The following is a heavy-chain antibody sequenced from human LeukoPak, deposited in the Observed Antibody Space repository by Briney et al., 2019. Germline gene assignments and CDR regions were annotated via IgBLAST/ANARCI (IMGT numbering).Heavy chain of an antibody. CDR3: AKQVGTGTPSFSGMDV. CDR1: GFTFSGFG. V-gene: IGHV3-48*01. D-gene: IGHD6-13*01. CDR2: ISSTSRTI. Sequence: GGSLRLSCAASGFTFSGFGMNWVRQAPGRGLECVSYISSTSRTIYYADSVKGRFTISRDNAKNSLYLQMNSLRVEDTAIYYCAKQVGTGTPSFSGMDVWGQGTTVTVSS. J-gene: IGHJ6*02.